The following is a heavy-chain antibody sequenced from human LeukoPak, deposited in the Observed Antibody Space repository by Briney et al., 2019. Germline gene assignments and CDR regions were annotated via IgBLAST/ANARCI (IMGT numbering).Heavy chain of an antibody. CDR2: IIPILGIA. V-gene: IGHV1-69*04. J-gene: IGHJ4*02. D-gene: IGHD4-17*01. CDR3: AGDYGDYDSYYFDY. CDR1: GGTFSSYA. Sequence: GASVKVSCEASGGTFSSYAISWVRQAPGQGLEWMGRIIPILGIANYAQKFQGRVTITADKSTSTAYMELSSLRSEDTAVYYCAGDYGDYDSYYFDYWGQGTLVTVSS.